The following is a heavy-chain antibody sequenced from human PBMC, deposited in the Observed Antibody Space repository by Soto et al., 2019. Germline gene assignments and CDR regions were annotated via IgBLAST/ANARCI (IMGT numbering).Heavy chain of an antibody. J-gene: IGHJ4*02. V-gene: IGHV3-9*01. CDR3: AKDTAFWGGSYGPYYFEY. CDR1: GFTFDDYA. D-gene: IGHD1-26*01. CDR2: ISWNSGSI. Sequence: GGSLRLSCAASGFTFDDYAMHWVRQAPGKGLEWVSGISWNSGSIGYADSVKGRFTISRDNAKNSLYLQMNSLRAEDTALYYCAKDTAFWGGSYGPYYFEYWGQGTLVTVSS.